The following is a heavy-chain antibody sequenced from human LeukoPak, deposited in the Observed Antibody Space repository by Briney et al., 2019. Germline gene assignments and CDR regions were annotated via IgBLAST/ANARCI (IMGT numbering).Heavy chain of an antibody. V-gene: IGHV3-23*01. D-gene: IGHD6-6*01. CDR3: AKGSSSSRPYYFDY. Sequence: GGSLRLSCVASGFTFSSYAMSWVRQAPGKGLEWVSAITYSGGDTYHADSVKGRLTIYRDNSKNTLYLQMNSLRPDDTALYYCAKGSSSSRPYYFDYWGHGILVTVSS. CDR1: GFTFSSYA. CDR2: ITYSGGDT. J-gene: IGHJ4*01.